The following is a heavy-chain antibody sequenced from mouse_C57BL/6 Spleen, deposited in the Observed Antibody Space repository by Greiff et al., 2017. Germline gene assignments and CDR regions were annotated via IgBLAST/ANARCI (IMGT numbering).Heavy chain of an antibody. J-gene: IGHJ2*01. Sequence: DVKLVESGGGLVKPGGSLKLSCAASGFTFSSYAMSWVRQTPEKRLEWVATISDGGSYTYYPDNVKGRFTISRDNAKNNLYLQMSHLKSEDTAMYYCARDGHYFDYWGQGTTLTVSS. V-gene: IGHV5-4*01. CDR1: GFTFSSYA. D-gene: IGHD3-1*01. CDR2: ISDGGSYT. CDR3: ARDGHYFDY.